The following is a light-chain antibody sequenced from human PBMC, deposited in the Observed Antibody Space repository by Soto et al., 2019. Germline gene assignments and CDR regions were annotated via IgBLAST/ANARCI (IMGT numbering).Light chain of an antibody. CDR1: SSNIGSNT. CDR3: AAWDDSLSGMV. V-gene: IGLV1-44*01. J-gene: IGLJ2*01. CDR2: STN. Sequence: QSVLPQPPSTSGTPGQRVTISCSGSSSNIGSNTVSWYQHLPGTAPKLLIYSTNQRPSGVPDRFSGSKSGTSASLAISGLQSEDEADYYCAAWDDSLSGMVFGGGTQLTVL.